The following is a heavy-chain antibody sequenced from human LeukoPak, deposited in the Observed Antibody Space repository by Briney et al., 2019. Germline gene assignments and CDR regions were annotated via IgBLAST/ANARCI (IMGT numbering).Heavy chain of an antibody. D-gene: IGHD2-2*01. V-gene: IGHV3-33*01. CDR1: GFTFSSYG. J-gene: IGHJ4*02. Sequence: PGGSLRLSCAASGFTFSSYGMHWVRQAPGKGLEWVAVIWYDGSNKYYADSVKGRFTISRDNSKNTLYLQMNSLRAEDTAVYYCARDSRGRCSSTSCRPYFDYWGQGTLVTVSS. CDR2: IWYDGSNK. CDR3: ARDSRGRCSSTSCRPYFDY.